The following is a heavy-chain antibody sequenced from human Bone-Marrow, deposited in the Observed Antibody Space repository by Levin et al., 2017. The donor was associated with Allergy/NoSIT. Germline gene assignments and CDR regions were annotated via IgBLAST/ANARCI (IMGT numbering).Heavy chain of an antibody. J-gene: IGHJ6*03. Sequence: KVSCEASGYIFSNYLITWVRQMPGKGLEWMGRTDPTDSYTIYSPSFQGHVTISADKSISTAYLQWSSLKASDTAVYYCARVGRYFDLRYYYYMDVWGKGTTVTVS. V-gene: IGHV5-10-1*01. CDR3: ARVGRYFDLRYYYYMDV. CDR2: TDPTDSYT. D-gene: IGHD3-9*01. CDR1: GYIFSNYL.